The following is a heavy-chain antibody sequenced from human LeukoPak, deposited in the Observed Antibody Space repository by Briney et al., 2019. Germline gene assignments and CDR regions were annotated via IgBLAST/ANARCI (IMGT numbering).Heavy chain of an antibody. Sequence: ASVKVSCKASGYTFTGYVMHWVRQAPAQGLEWMGWINPKSGATNYAQKFQGRVTMTRDTSISTAYMELSSLRSDDTAVCYCARDVTRGYYDSTVPWGQGTLVTVSS. V-gene: IGHV1-2*02. CDR3: ARDVTRGYYDSTVP. J-gene: IGHJ5*02. CDR2: INPKSGAT. CDR1: GYTFTGYV. D-gene: IGHD3-22*01.